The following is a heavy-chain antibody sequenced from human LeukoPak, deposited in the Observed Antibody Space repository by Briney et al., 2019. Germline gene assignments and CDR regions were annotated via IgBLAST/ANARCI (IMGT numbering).Heavy chain of an antibody. CDR3: ARGMGGDHYGMDV. CDR2: INHSGST. V-gene: IGHV4-34*01. CDR1: GGSFSGYY. Sequence: SETLSLTCAVYGGSFSGYYWSWIRQPPGKGLEWIGEINHSGSTNYNPSLKSRVTISVDTSKNQFPLKLSSVTAADTAVYYCARGMGGDHYGMDVWGQGTTVTVSS. J-gene: IGHJ6*02. D-gene: IGHD1-26*01.